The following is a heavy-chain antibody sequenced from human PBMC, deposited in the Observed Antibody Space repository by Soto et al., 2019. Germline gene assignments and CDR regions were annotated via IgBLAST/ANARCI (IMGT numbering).Heavy chain of an antibody. CDR1: GDSVSSNSAA. V-gene: IGHV6-1*01. CDR2: TYYRSKWYN. CDR3: AKDQGFGNLGAEYFHH. Sequence: SQTLSLTCAISGDSVSSNSAAWNWIRQSPSRGLEWLGRTYYRSKWYNDYAVSVKSRITINPDTSKNQFSLQMNDLRAEDTAVYYCAKDQGFGNLGAEYFHHWGQGSLVTVSS. J-gene: IGHJ1*01. D-gene: IGHD3-10*01.